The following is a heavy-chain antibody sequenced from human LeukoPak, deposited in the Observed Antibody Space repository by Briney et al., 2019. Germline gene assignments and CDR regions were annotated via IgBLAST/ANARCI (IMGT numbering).Heavy chain of an antibody. V-gene: IGHV4-39*07. CDR3: ARGNWENYFDY. CDR2: IYYSGST. CDR1: GGSISSSSYY. D-gene: IGHD7-27*01. Sequence: PSETLSLTCTVSGGSISSSSYYWGWIRQPPGKGLEWIGSIYYSGSTYYNPSLKSRVTISVDTSKNQFSLKLSSVTAADTAVYYCARGNWENYFDYWGQGTLVTVSS. J-gene: IGHJ4*02.